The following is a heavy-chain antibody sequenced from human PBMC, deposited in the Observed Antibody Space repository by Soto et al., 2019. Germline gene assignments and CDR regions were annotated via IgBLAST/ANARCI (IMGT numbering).Heavy chain of an antibody. CDR3: AGYDYGDYAVEY. CDR1: GGSISSGGYY. J-gene: IGHJ4*02. V-gene: IGHV4-31*03. D-gene: IGHD4-17*01. CDR2: IYYSGST. Sequence: SETLSLTCTVSGGSISSGGYYWSWIRQHPGKGLEWIGYIYYSGSTYYNPSLKSRVTISVDTSKNQFSLKLSSVTAADTAVYYCAGYDYGDYAVEYWGQGTLVTVSS.